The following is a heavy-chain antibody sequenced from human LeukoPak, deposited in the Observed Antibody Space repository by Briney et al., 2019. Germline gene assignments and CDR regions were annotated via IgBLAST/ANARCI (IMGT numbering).Heavy chain of an antibody. D-gene: IGHD3-3*01. Sequence: KPSETLSLTCTVSGDSISSSGYHWGWIRQPPGKGLEWIGTLFYSGSTYYNPSLETRVTISVDSSKNQFSLKLTSVTATDTALYYCARSYYNFWSRYNTAHWFDPWGQGTLVTVSS. CDR2: LFYSGST. J-gene: IGHJ5*02. CDR1: GDSISSSGYH. CDR3: ARSYYNFWSRYNTAHWFDP. V-gene: IGHV4-39*01.